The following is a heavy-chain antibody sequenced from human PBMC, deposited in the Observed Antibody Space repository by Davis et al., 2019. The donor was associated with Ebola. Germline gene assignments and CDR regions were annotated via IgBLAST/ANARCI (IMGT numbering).Heavy chain of an antibody. J-gene: IGHJ5*02. CDR2: IKQDGSEK. Sequence: GESLKISCAASGFTFSSYWMSWVRQAPGKGLEWVANIKQDGSEKYYVDSVKGRFTISRDNAKNSLYLQMNSLRAEDTAVYYCARDRTIAVAGVFWFDPWGQGTLVTVSS. V-gene: IGHV3-7*01. CDR3: ARDRTIAVAGVFWFDP. D-gene: IGHD6-19*01. CDR1: GFTFSSYW.